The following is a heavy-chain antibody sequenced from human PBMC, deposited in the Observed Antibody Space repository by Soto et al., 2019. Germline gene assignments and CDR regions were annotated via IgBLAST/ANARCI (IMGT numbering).Heavy chain of an antibody. CDR1: GYTFTSYG. CDR2: ISAYNGNT. D-gene: IGHD3-10*01. V-gene: IGHV1-18*01. CDR3: ARIDYGSGSYYSDY. J-gene: IGHJ4*02. Sequence: QVQLVQSGAEVKKPGASVKVSCKASGYTFTSYGISWVRQSPGQVLEGMGWISAYNGNTNYAQKLQGRVTMTTDTSTSTAYMELRSLRSDDTAVYYCARIDYGSGSYYSDYWGQGTLVTVSS.